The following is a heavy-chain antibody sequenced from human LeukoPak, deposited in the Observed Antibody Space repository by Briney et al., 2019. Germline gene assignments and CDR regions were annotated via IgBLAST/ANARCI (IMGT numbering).Heavy chain of an antibody. CDR3: ARDKVYYYDSSGYSYYWYFDL. CDR1: GSMFSTHT. D-gene: IGHD3-22*01. Sequence: GGSLRLSCEASGSMFSTHTMHWVRQAPGKGLEWVAVISYDGNYKSYADAVKGRFTISRDNSENTLYLQMNSLRAEDTAVYYCARDKVYYYDSSGYSYYWYFDLWGRGTLVTVSS. CDR2: ISYDGNYK. V-gene: IGHV3-30-3*01. J-gene: IGHJ2*01.